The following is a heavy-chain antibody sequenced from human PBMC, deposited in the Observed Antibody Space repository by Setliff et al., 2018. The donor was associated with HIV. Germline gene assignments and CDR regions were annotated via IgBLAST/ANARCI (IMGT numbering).Heavy chain of an antibody. D-gene: IGHD5-12*01. V-gene: IGHV4-4*02. CDR3: ARQPLYNDYDWRSYYFDY. J-gene: IGHJ4*02. CDR1: GGPLNSRNW. Sequence: SETLSLTCAVSGGPLNSRNWWSWVRQPPGKGLEWIGEVFHSGSANSNASLRSRVMISVDTSKNQFSLKLSAVTAADTAVYYCARQPLYNDYDWRSYYFDYWGQGTLVTVSS. CDR2: VFHSGSA.